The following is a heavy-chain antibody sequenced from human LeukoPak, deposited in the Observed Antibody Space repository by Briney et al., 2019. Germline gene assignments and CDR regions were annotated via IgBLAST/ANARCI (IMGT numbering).Heavy chain of an antibody. D-gene: IGHD2-21*01. CDR1: GYTFTNYY. V-gene: IGHV1-46*01. CDR3: AREYSGGHFDY. Sequence: ASVKLPCKASGYTFTNYYVHWVRQAPGQGLEWMGLINFSGGNTNYAQKFQGRVSMTRDTSTGTVYMDLSSLRSEDTAVYYCAREYSGGHFDYCGQGTLVSVSS. CDR2: INFSGGNT. J-gene: IGHJ4*02.